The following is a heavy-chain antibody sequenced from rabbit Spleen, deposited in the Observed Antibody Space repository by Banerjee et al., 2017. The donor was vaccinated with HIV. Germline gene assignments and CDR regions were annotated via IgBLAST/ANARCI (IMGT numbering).Heavy chain of an antibody. J-gene: IGHJ6*01. Sequence: QEQLVESGGGLVQPEGSLTLTCTASGFSFSSSYYMCWVRQAPGKGLEWIACIGPSSGSTYYANWAKGRFTISKTSSTTVTLQMTRLTAADTATYFCARDTSSSFSSYGMDLWGPGTLVTVS. CDR1: GFSFSSSYY. CDR2: IGPSSGST. D-gene: IGHD1-1*01. V-gene: IGHV1S45*01. CDR3: ARDTSSSFSSYGMDL.